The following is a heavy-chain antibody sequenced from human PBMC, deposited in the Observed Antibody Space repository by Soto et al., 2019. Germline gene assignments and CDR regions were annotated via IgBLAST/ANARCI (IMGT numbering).Heavy chain of an antibody. Sequence: EVQLLESGGGLVQPGGSLRLSCAGSVFTFSRYAMNWVRQAPGKGLEWVSIISSRGDRTSYAESVKGRFTISRDDSKNTLFLHMNSLGAEDTAVYYCAKETGYSYGFQPNALDVWGQGTTVTVSS. J-gene: IGHJ6*02. CDR1: VFTFSRYA. D-gene: IGHD5-18*01. CDR3: AKETGYSYGFQPNALDV. V-gene: IGHV3-23*01. CDR2: ISSRGDRT.